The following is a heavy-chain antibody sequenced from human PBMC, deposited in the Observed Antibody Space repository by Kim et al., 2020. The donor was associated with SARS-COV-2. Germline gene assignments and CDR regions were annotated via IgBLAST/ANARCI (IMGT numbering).Heavy chain of an antibody. V-gene: IGHV4-34*01. CDR2: INHSGST. D-gene: IGHD2-21*02. CDR1: GGSFSGYY. CDR3: ARVTDIVVVTVAFDI. Sequence: SETLSLTCAVYGGSFSGYYWSWIRQPPGKGLEWIGEINHSGSTNYNPSLKSRVTISVDTSKNQFSLKLSSVTAADTAVYYCARVTDIVVVTVAFDIWGQGTMVTVSS. J-gene: IGHJ3*02.